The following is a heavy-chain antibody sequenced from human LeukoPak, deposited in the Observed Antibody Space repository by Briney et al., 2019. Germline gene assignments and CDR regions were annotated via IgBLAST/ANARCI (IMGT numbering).Heavy chain of an antibody. J-gene: IGHJ5*02. CDR2: ISGSGGST. Sequence: GGSLRLSCAASGFTFGTYAMSWVRQAPGKGLEWISAISGSGGSTYYADSVKGRFTISRGNSKSTLYLQMNSLRAEDTAVYYRAKIPYSSGWVQNWFDPWGQGTLVTVSS. CDR3: AKIPYSSGWVQNWFDP. V-gene: IGHV3-23*01. D-gene: IGHD6-19*01. CDR1: GFTFGTYA.